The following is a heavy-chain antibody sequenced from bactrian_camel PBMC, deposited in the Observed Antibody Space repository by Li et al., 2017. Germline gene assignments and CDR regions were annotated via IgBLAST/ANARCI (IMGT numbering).Heavy chain of an antibody. D-gene: IGHD6*01. Sequence: VQLVESGGGSVQSGGSLRLSCTASGSGYISGTYCLGWFRQVSGKEREAVAAIDSDGSTSYADSVQGRFTISVDNAKSTLFLQMNNLNTEDAAMYYCAAHYAGSCGVTFVPELDRVKLTFDHLGRGTQVTVS. V-gene: IGHV3S53*01. CDR2: IDSDGST. J-gene: IGHJ4*01. CDR1: GSGYISGTYC. CDR3: AAHYAGSCGVTFVPELDRVKLTFDH.